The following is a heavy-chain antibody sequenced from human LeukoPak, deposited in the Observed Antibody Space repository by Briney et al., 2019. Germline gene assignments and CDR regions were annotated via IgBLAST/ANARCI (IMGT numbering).Heavy chain of an antibody. J-gene: IGHJ4*02. Sequence: GGSLRLSCAAFGFTFSSYEMNWVRQAPGKGLEWVAVISYDGSNKYYADSVKGRFTISRDNSKNTLYLQMNSLGAEDTAVYYCARVMGRYCSSTSCYVDYWGQGTLVTVSS. V-gene: IGHV3-30*04. D-gene: IGHD2-2*01. CDR1: GFTFSSYE. CDR2: ISYDGSNK. CDR3: ARVMGRYCSSTSCYVDY.